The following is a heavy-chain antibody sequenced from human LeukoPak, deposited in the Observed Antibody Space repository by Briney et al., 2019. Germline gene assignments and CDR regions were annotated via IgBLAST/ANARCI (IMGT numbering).Heavy chain of an antibody. CDR3: ASLPYYYDSSGPEGDY. Sequence: SETLSLTCAVYGGSFSGYYWSWIRQPPGKGLEWIGEIHHSGSTNYNPSLKSRVTISVDTSKNQFSLKLSSVTAADTAVYYCASLPYYYDSSGPEGDYWGQGTLVTVSS. V-gene: IGHV4-34*01. J-gene: IGHJ4*02. CDR1: GGSFSGYY. D-gene: IGHD3-22*01. CDR2: IHHSGST.